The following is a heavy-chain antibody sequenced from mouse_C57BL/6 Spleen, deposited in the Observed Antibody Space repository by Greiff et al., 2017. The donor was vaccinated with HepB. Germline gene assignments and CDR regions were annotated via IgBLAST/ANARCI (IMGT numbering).Heavy chain of an antibody. D-gene: IGHD2-12*01. Sequence: EVQLQQSGPELVKPGASVKISCKASGYTFTDYYMNWVKQSHGKSLEWIGDINPNNGGTSYNQKFKGKATLTVDKSSSTAYMELRSLTSEDSAVYYCARLGSYDWFAYWGQGTLVTVSA. CDR2: INPNNGGT. CDR3: ARLGSYDWFAY. V-gene: IGHV1-26*01. J-gene: IGHJ3*01. CDR1: GYTFTDYY.